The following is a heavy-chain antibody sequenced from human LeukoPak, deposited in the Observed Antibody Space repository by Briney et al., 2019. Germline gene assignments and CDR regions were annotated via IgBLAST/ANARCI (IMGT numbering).Heavy chain of an antibody. Sequence: GGSLRLSCAASGFTFSSYGMHWVRQAPGKGPEWVAVIWYDGSNQSYADSVKGRFIISRDNSKNMLYLQMNSLRAEDTAVYYCAKEDYDSSGYYSHFDYWGQGTLVTVSS. D-gene: IGHD3-22*01. CDR1: GFTFSSYG. CDR3: AKEDYDSSGYYSHFDY. J-gene: IGHJ4*02. CDR2: IWYDGSNQ. V-gene: IGHV3-33*06.